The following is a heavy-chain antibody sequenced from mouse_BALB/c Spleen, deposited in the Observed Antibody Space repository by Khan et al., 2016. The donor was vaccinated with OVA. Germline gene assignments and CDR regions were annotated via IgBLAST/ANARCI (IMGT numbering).Heavy chain of an antibody. V-gene: IGHV2-2*02. J-gene: IGHJ2*01. Sequence: QVQLKQSGPGLVQPSQSLSITCTVSGFSLTNYGVHWVRQSPGKGLEWLGVIWSGGITDYNETFISRRSISKDISKSKVFFKMNSLQANDTAIYYCAKNRNGYFDYWGQGTTLTVSS. CDR2: IWSGGIT. CDR1: GFSLTNYG. CDR3: AKNRNGYFDY. D-gene: IGHD1-1*02.